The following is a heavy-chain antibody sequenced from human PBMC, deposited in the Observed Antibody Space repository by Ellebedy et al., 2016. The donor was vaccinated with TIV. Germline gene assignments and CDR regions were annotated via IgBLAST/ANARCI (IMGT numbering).Heavy chain of an antibody. V-gene: IGHV3-11*01. J-gene: IGHJ6*02. CDR2: ISSSGSTI. CDR3: ARDVPAYGMDV. Sequence: PGGSLRLSCAASGFTFTDYYMSWIRQAPGKGLEWVSYISSSGSTIYSADSLKGRFTISRDNAKNSLYLQMNSLRAEDTAVYYCARDVPAYGMDVWGQGTTVSVSS. CDR1: GFTFTDYY.